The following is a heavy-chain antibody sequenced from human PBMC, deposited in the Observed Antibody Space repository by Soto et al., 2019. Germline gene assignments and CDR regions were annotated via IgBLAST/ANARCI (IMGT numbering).Heavy chain of an antibody. Sequence: QVQLVQSGAEVKKPGSSVKVSCKASGGTFSSYAISWVRQAPGQGLEWMGGIIPIFGTANYAQKFQGRVTSTADESTSTAFMELSSLRSEVTAVYYCARGDIVATTAMVTNNWFNPWGQGTLVTVSS. J-gene: IGHJ5*02. CDR2: IIPIFGTA. D-gene: IGHD5-18*01. CDR1: GGTFSSYA. CDR3: ARGDIVATTAMVTNNWFNP. V-gene: IGHV1-69*01.